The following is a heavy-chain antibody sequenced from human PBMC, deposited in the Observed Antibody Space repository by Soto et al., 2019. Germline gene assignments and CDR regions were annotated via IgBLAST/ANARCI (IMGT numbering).Heavy chain of an antibody. J-gene: IGHJ3*02. Sequence: GGSLRLSCAASGFTFSDYYMSWIRQAPGKGLEWVSYISSSGSTIYYADSVKGRFTISRDNAKNSLYLQMNSLRAEDMAVYYCAGGIAAAGGRAFDIWGQGTMVTVSS. D-gene: IGHD6-13*01. CDR3: AGGIAAAGGRAFDI. V-gene: IGHV3-11*01. CDR2: ISSSGSTI. CDR1: GFTFSDYY.